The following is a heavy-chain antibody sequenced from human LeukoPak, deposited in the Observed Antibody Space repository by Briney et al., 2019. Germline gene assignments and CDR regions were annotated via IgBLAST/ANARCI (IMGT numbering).Heavy chain of an antibody. D-gene: IGHD2-21*02. CDR1: GGTFSSYA. V-gene: IGHV1-69*06. CDR3: ARVSAYCGGDCYYPHYYYYYMDV. Sequence: SVNVSCKATGGTFSSYAISWVRQDPGQGLEWMGGIIPIFGTANYAQKFQGRVTITADKSTSTAYMELSSLRSEDTAVYYCARVSAYCGGDCYYPHYYYYYMDVWGKGTTLTVSS. J-gene: IGHJ6*03. CDR2: IIPIFGTA.